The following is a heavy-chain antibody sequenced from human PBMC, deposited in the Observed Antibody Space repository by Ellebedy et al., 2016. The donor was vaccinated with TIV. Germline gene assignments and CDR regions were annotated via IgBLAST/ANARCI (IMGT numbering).Heavy chain of an antibody. CDR2: LSGGGGST. V-gene: IGHV3-23*01. D-gene: IGHD1-26*01. CDR1: GFTFSTYA. J-gene: IGHJ4*02. CDR3: AKSEAGGTYLWLY. Sequence: GESLKISXTASGFTFSTYALSWVRQAPGKGLEWVSALSGGGGSTNYTDSVKGRFTISRDNSMNTVYLQLNSLRVEDTAVYYCAKSEAGGTYLWLYWGQGALVTVSS.